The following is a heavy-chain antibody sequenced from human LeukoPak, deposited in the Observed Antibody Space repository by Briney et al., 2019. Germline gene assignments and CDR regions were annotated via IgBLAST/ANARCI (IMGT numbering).Heavy chain of an antibody. Sequence: GESLKISCKVSGYSFPSYWITWVRQVPGKGLEWMGRIAPSDSYTNYNPSFEGHVTMSVEKSITTVYLQWSSLKASDTAVYYCVRQPPGVYDTTQNWFDPWGQGTLVTVSS. V-gene: IGHV5-10-1*01. J-gene: IGHJ5*02. CDR3: VRQPPGVYDTTQNWFDP. CDR2: IAPSDSYT. CDR1: GYSFPSYW. D-gene: IGHD3-22*01.